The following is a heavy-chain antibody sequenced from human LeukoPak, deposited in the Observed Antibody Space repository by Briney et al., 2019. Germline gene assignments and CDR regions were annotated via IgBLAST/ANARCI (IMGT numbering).Heavy chain of an antibody. J-gene: IGHJ4*02. CDR3: AKYGSTVFTPNFDY. CDR1: GFTFANYA. Sequence: GGSVRLSCAASGFTFANYAMSWVRQAPGKGLEWVSAITGSGGSTYYADSVKGRFTISRDYSKNTLYLQMNSLRAEDTAVYYCAKYGSTVFTPNFDYWGQGAMGTVSS. D-gene: IGHD4-23*01. V-gene: IGHV3-23*01. CDR2: ITGSGGST.